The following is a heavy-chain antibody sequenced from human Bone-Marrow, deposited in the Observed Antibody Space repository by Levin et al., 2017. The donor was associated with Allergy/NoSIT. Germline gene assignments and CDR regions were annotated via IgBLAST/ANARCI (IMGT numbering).Heavy chain of an antibody. D-gene: IGHD3-22*01. CDR2: INGGGMST. V-gene: IGHV3-23*03. J-gene: IGHJ4*02. CDR1: GFTFSRNA. CDR3: AKDSGRTHNNDNGGYYYVY. Sequence: SCVASGFTFSRNAMTWVRQAPGKGLEWVSTINGGGMSTSYADSVQGRFTISRDNSKNTLYLQMNSLRTEDTAVYYCAKDSGRTHNNDNGGYYYVYWGQGTLVTVSS.